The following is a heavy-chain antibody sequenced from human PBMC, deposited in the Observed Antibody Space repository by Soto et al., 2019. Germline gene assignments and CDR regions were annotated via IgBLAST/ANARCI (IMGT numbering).Heavy chain of an antibody. CDR1: AYSFTSYW. CDR2: IYPGDSET. CDR3: ARLGTMAEPDG. Sequence: GESLKISCHGSAYSFTSYWIGWVRQMPGKGLEWMGIIYPGDSETRYSPSFEGQVTISVDKSTSTAYLQWSSLKASDTAMYYCARLGTMAEPDGWGQGTLVTVSS. D-gene: IGHD1-7*01. J-gene: IGHJ4*02. V-gene: IGHV5-51*01.